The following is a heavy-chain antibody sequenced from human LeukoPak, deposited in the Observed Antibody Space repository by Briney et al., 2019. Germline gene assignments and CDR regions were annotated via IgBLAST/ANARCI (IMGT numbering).Heavy chain of an antibody. CDR1: GFTFSDYY. Sequence: PGGSLRLSRAASGFTFSDYYMSWIRQAPGKGLEWVSYISSSGSTIYYADSVKGRFTISRDNAKNSLYLQMNSLRAEDTAVYYCARIVLRYFDWLLETPMSYFDYWGQGTLVTVSS. CDR3: ARIVLRYFDWLLETPMSYFDY. V-gene: IGHV3-11*04. D-gene: IGHD3-9*01. CDR2: ISSSGSTI. J-gene: IGHJ4*02.